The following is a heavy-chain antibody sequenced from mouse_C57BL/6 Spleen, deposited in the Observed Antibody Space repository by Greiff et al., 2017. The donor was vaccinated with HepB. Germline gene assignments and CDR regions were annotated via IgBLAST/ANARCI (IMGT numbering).Heavy chain of an antibody. D-gene: IGHD1-1*01. J-gene: IGHJ3*01. CDR2: IDPEDGDT. Sequence: EVKLMESGAELVRPGASVKLSCTASGFNIKDYYMHWVKQRPEQGLEWIGRIDPEDGDTEYAPKFQGKATMTADTSSNTAYLQLSSLTSEDTAVYYCTTGYYGSSSWFAYWGQGTLVTVSA. V-gene: IGHV14-1*01. CDR3: TTGYYGSSSWFAY. CDR1: GFNIKDYY.